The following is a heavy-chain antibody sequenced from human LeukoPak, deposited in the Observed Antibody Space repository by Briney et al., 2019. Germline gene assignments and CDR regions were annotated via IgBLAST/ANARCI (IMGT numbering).Heavy chain of an antibody. CDR1: GFTVSSNY. Sequence: GGSLRLSCAASGFTVSSNYMSWVRQAPGKGLEWVSIIYSGGNTYYADSVKGRFTISRDNSKNTLYLQMNSLRAEDTAVYNCARGDDYGGAWYYFDYWGQGTLVTVSS. D-gene: IGHD4/OR15-4a*01. J-gene: IGHJ4*02. CDR2: IYSGGNT. V-gene: IGHV3-53*01. CDR3: ARGDDYGGAWYYFDY.